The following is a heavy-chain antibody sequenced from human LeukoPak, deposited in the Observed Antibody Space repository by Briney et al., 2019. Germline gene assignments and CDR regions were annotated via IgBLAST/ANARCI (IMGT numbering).Heavy chain of an antibody. J-gene: IGHJ4*02. CDR3: AKYFRADSGNYYRSFDY. CDR1: GFTFSSYG. D-gene: IGHD1-26*01. V-gene: IGHV3-33*03. Sequence: GGSLRLSCAASGFTFSSYGMHWVRQAPGKGLEWVAVIWYDGSNKYYADSVKGRFTISRDNAKNSLYLQMNSLRAEDTAVYYCAKYFRADSGNYYRSFDYWGQGTLVTVSS. CDR2: IWYDGSNK.